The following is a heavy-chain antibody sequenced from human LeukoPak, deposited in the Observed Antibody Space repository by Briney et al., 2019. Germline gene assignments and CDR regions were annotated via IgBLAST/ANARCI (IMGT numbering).Heavy chain of an antibody. J-gene: IGHJ4*02. V-gene: IGHV4-34*01. Sequence: SETLSLTCAVYGGSFSDYYWSWIRQPPGKGLEWIGKINHSVNTNYNPSLKSRVTISVDTSKNQFSLKLTSVTAADTAVYYCARVRYGQGYFDYWGQGTLVTVSS. D-gene: IGHD5-18*01. CDR3: ARVRYGQGYFDY. CDR1: GGSFSDYY. CDR2: INHSVNT.